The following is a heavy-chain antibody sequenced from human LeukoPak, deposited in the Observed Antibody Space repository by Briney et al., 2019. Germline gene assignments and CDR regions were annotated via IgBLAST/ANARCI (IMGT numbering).Heavy chain of an antibody. D-gene: IGHD3-10*01. J-gene: IGHJ6*03. CDR3: AKIPSRGSYYYYYMDV. CDR2: ISGSGDNT. Sequence: PGGSLRLSCAASGFTFSSYAMNWVRQAPGKGLEWVSAISGSGDNTYYADSVKGRFTISRDSSKNTLYLQMNSLRAEDTAVYYCAKIPSRGSYYYYYMDVWGKGTTVTVSS. CDR1: GFTFSSYA. V-gene: IGHV3-23*01.